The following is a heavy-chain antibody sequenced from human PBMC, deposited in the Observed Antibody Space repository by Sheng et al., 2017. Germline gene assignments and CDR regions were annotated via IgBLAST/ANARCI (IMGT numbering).Heavy chain of an antibody. CDR2: ISYDGSNQ. CDR3: LRTPQQLANYEFDY. Sequence: QVQLVESGGGVVQPGRSLRLSCAASGFTFSNYAMHWVRQAPGKGLEWVAVISYDGSNQYYTDSVKGRFTISRDDSKNTLYLQMNSLRLEDTAVYYCLRTPQQLANYEFDYWGQGTLVTVSS. D-gene: IGHD6-13*01. V-gene: IGHV3-30*04. J-gene: IGHJ4*02. CDR1: GFTFSNYA.